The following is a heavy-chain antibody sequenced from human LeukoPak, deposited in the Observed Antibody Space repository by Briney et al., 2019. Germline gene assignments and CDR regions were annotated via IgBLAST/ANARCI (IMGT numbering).Heavy chain of an antibody. CDR1: GFTFSSYG. V-gene: IGHV3-30*02. CDR3: AKGGYYCDSSGYPDAEYFQH. Sequence: PGGSLRLSCAASGFTFSSYGMHWVRQAPGKGLEWVAFIRYDGSNKYYADSVKGRFTISRDNSKNTLYLQMNSLRAEDTAVYYCAKGGYYCDSSGYPDAEYFQHWGQGTLVTVSS. CDR2: IRYDGSNK. J-gene: IGHJ1*01. D-gene: IGHD3-22*01.